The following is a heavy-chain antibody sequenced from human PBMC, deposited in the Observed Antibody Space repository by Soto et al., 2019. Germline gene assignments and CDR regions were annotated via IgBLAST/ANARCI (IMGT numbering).Heavy chain of an antibody. CDR1: GFTFSSYG. Sequence: GGSLRLSCAASGFTFSSYGMHWVRQAPGKGLEWVAVIWYDGSNKYYADSVKGRFTISRDNSKNTLYLQMNSLRAEETAVYYCAATRHYYGSGSYYNGNWFDPWGQGTLVTVSS. D-gene: IGHD3-10*01. J-gene: IGHJ5*02. V-gene: IGHV3-33*01. CDR2: IWYDGSNK. CDR3: AATRHYYGSGSYYNGNWFDP.